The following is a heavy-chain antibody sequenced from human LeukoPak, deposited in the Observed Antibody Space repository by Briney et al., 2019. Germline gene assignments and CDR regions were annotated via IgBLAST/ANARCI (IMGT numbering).Heavy chain of an antibody. Sequence: ASVKVSCKASGYTFTSYYMHWVRQAPGQGLEWMGLINPTGGSTGYAQKFQGRVTMTRNTSISTAYMELSSLRSEDTAVYYCARGMGEGYCSSTSCPRVGYFDYWGQGTLVTVSS. CDR2: INPTGGST. CDR3: ARGMGEGYCSSTSCPRVGYFDY. V-gene: IGHV1-46*01. D-gene: IGHD2-2*01. J-gene: IGHJ4*02. CDR1: GYTFTSYY.